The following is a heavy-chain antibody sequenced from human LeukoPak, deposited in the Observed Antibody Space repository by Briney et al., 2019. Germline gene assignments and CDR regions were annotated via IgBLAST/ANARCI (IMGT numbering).Heavy chain of an antibody. D-gene: IGHD5-18*01. CDR2: IYSGGST. CDR3: ARDTGHTYGRIDY. J-gene: IGHJ4*02. CDR1: GFIVTSND. Sequence: PGGSLRHSCVASGFIVTSNDTNWVRQAPGKGLEWVSVIYSGGSTYFADSVKGRFTISRDSAKNTVYLQMNSLRAEDTAVYYCARDTGHTYGRIDYWGQGTLVTVSS. V-gene: IGHV3-66*01.